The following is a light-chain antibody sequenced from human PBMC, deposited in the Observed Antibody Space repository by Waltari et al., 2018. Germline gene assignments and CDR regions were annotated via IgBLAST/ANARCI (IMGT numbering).Light chain of an antibody. CDR2: WAS. CDR1: QSILYSSNDKNY. CDR3: QQYSSTPFT. J-gene: IGKJ4*01. Sequence: DIVMTQSPDSLAVSLGERATINCKSRQSILYSSNDKNYLAWYQQKPGQSPKLLIYWASIRDSGVPDRFAGSGSGTDFTLTISSLQTEDVAIYYCQQYSSTPFTFGGGTRVEIK. V-gene: IGKV4-1*01.